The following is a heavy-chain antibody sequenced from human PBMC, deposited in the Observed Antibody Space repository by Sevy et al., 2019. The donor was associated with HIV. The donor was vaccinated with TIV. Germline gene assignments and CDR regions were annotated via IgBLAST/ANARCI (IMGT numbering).Heavy chain of an antibody. V-gene: IGHV3-48*01. J-gene: IGHJ4*02. Sequence: GGSLRLSCAASGFTFSSYSINWVRQAPGKGLEWVSYISHSSTTIYYADSVKGRFTISRDIAKNTLHLQMNSLRVEDTAVYYCARDLEFYDYGDYGPAFMPDYWGQGTLVTVSS. D-gene: IGHD4-17*01. CDR2: ISHSSTTI. CDR3: ARDLEFYDYGDYGPAFMPDY. CDR1: GFTFSSYS.